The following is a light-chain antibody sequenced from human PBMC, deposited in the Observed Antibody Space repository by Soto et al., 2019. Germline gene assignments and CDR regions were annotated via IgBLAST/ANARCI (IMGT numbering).Light chain of an antibody. CDR2: EVS. CDR1: SSDVGDYNY. J-gene: IGLJ3*02. V-gene: IGLV2-14*01. Sequence: QSALTQPASVCGSPGHSITISCTGTSSDVGDYNYVSWYQHHPGKAPKVMIYEVSNRPSGVSDRFSGSKSGNTASLTISGLQAEDEADYYCGSYTSSSTLNWVFGGGTKVTVL. CDR3: GSYTSSSTLNWV.